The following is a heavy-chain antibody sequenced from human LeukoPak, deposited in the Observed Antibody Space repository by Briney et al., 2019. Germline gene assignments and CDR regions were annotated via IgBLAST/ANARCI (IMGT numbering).Heavy chain of an antibody. CDR3: ARLGSIAARPNWFDP. Sequence: GESLQISCKGSGSSFTSYWIGWVRQMPGKGLEWMGIIYPGDSDTRYSPSFQGQVTISADKSISTAYLQWSSLKASDTAMYYCARLGSIAARPNWFDPWGQGTLVTVSS. CDR2: IYPGDSDT. V-gene: IGHV5-51*01. J-gene: IGHJ5*02. CDR1: GSSFTSYW. D-gene: IGHD6-6*01.